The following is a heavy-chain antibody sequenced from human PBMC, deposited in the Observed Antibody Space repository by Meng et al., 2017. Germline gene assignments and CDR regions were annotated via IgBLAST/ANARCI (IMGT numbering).Heavy chain of an antibody. D-gene: IGHD5-18*01. J-gene: IGHJ4*02. CDR1: GITLSSNY. CDR3: ARYESLWTPLDY. Sequence: GGSLRLSCAGSGITLSSNYMNLVRQAPGKGLGWVSVIQSGGRPDYIDSVGGRFTISRDNSKNTVYLQMNSLRAEDTAVYYCARYESLWTPLDYWGQGTLVTVSS. V-gene: IGHV3-66*02. CDR2: IQSGGRP.